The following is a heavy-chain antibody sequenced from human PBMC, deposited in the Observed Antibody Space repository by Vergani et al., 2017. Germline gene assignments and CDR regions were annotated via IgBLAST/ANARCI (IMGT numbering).Heavy chain of an antibody. CDR1: GGTFSSYT. Sequence: QVQLVQSGAEVKKPGSSVKVSCKASGGTFSSYTISWVRQAPGQGLEWMGRIIPILGIANYAQKFQGRVTITADKSTSTAYMELSRLRSEDTAVYYCARGLGFGELFGNLFDPWGQGTLVTVSS. V-gene: IGHV1-69*02. CDR3: ARGLGFGELFGNLFDP. D-gene: IGHD3-10*01. J-gene: IGHJ5*02. CDR2: IIPILGIA.